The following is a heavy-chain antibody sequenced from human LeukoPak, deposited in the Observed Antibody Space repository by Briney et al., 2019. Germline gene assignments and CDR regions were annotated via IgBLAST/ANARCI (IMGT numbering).Heavy chain of an antibody. CDR1: GGSISSGGYS. CDR3: ARDRVAVAGYFDY. J-gene: IGHJ4*02. CDR2: IYHSGST. Sequence: SETLSLTCAVSGGSISSGGYSWSWIRQPPGTGLEWIGYIYHSGSTYYNPSLKSRVTISVDRSKNQFSLKLSSVTAADTAVYYCARDRVAVAGYFDYWGQGTLVTVSS. D-gene: IGHD6-19*01. V-gene: IGHV4-30-2*01.